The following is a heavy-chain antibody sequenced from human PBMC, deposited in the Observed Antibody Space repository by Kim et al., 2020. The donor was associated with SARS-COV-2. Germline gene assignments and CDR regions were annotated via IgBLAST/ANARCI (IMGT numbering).Heavy chain of an antibody. CDR3: ARRPLAYSGVEFDY. D-gene: IGHD1-26*01. J-gene: IGHJ4*02. Sequence: SPSFKGHVTISADKSNSTAYLRWSSLKASDTAMYYCARRPLAYSGVEFDYWGQGTLVTVSS. V-gene: IGHV5-10-1*01.